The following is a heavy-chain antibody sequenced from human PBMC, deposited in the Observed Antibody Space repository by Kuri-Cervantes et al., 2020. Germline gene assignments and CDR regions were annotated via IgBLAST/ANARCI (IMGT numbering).Heavy chain of an antibody. CDR3: ARGRSQGFFDY. Sequence: GESLKISCAASGFTFSDYYITWIRQAPGKGLEWVSYVSSGGSSIYYADSVKGRFTISRDNAKNSLYLQMNSLRDEDTAVYYCARGRSQGFFDYWGQGALVTVSS. CDR1: GFTFSDYY. V-gene: IGHV3-11*04. CDR2: VSSGGSSI. J-gene: IGHJ4*02.